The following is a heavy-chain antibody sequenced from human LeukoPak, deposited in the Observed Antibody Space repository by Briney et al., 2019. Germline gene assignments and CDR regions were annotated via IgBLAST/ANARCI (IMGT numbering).Heavy chain of an antibody. V-gene: IGHV4-61*02. CDR2: IYTSGST. Sequence: SETLSLTCTVSGGSISSGSYYWSWIRQPAGKGLEWIGRIYTSGSTNYNPSLKSRVTISVDTSKNQFSLKLSSVTAADTAVYYCARETSVLRFLEWLSFDYWGQGTLVTASS. CDR1: GGSISSGSYY. J-gene: IGHJ4*02. D-gene: IGHD3-3*01. CDR3: ARETSVLRFLEWLSFDY.